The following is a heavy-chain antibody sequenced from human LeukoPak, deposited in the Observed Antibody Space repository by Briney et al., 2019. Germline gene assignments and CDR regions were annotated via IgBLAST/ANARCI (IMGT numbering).Heavy chain of an antibody. CDR3: ARVGPSYYYYYTDA. Sequence: GGSLRLSCSASGFTFSSSWMTWVRQAPGKGLEWVANIKQDGSEQYTADSLKGRFTISRDNDKKLVFLQMNSLRVDDTAVYYCARVGPSYYYYYTDAWGNGTTVIVSS. CDR1: GFTFSSSW. V-gene: IGHV3-7*01. CDR2: IKQDGSEQ. J-gene: IGHJ6*03.